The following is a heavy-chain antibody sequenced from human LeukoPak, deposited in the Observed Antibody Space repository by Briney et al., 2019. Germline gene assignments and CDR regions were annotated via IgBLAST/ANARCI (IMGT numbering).Heavy chain of an antibody. CDR1: GGSISSYY. CDR3: ARGDLVLDY. D-gene: IGHD3-10*02. J-gene: IGHJ4*02. V-gene: IGHV4-59*01. CDR2: IYYSGST. Sequence: SETLSLTCTVSGGSISSYYWSWIRQPPGKGLEWIGYIYYSGSTYYNPSLKSRVTISVDTSKNQFSLKLSSVTAADTAVYYCARGDLVLDYWGQGTLVTVSS.